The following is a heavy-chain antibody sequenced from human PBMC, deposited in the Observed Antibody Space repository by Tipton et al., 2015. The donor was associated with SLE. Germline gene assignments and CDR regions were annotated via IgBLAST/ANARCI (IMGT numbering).Heavy chain of an antibody. CDR1: GFTFSNYW. J-gene: IGHJ4*02. V-gene: IGHV3-74*01. CDR2: IDGDGSST. D-gene: IGHD6-19*01. Sequence: SLRLSCAGSGFTFSNYWMHWVRQVPGEGLEWVSHIDGDGSSTRYADSVKGRFTISRDNSKNTLYLQMNSLRAEDTAVYYCARDRGSGWFDCDYWGQGTLVTGSS. CDR3: ARDRGSGWFDCDY.